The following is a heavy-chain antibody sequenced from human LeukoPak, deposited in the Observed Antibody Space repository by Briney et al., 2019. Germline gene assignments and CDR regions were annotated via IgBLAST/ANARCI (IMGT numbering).Heavy chain of an antibody. V-gene: IGHV1-18*01. J-gene: IGHJ6*03. CDR2: ISAYNGNT. Sequence: ASVKVSCKASGYTFTSYGISWVRQAPGQGLEGMGWISAYNGNTNYAQKLQGRVTMTTDTSTSTAYMELRSLRSDDTAMYYCARNWVVPAGGYYMDVWGKGTTVTVSS. D-gene: IGHD2-2*01. CDR1: GYTFTSYG. CDR3: ARNWVVPAGGYYMDV.